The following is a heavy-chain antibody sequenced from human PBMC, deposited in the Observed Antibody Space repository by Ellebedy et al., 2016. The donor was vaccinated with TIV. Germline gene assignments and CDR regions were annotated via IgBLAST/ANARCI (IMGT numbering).Heavy chain of an antibody. V-gene: IGHV3-7*01. J-gene: IGHJ4*03. Sequence: GGSLRLXXAASGFVFDTKWMTWVRQAPGRGLEWVAQINPNGRQTFYVKSVRGRFTTSRDNYKRSVSLQMDSLTAADTALYFCAVLISEDVWGTYRYVDHWGPGTLVSVSS. CDR2: INPNGRQT. D-gene: IGHD3-16*01. CDR3: AVLISEDVWGTYRYVDH. CDR1: GFVFDTKW.